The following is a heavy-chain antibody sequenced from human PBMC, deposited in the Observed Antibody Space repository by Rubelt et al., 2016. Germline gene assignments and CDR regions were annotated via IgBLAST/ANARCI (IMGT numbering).Heavy chain of an antibody. CDR3: ASYYYDSSGYLDFSFVY. D-gene: IGHD3-22*01. V-gene: IGHV1-18*01. Sequence: QVQLVQSGAEVKKPGASVKVSCKASGYTFTSYGISWVRQAPGQGLEWMGWISAYNGNTNYAQKLQGRVTITRDTSASTAYMELSSLRSEDTAVYYCASYYYDSSGYLDFSFVYWGQGTLVTVSS. CDR2: ISAYNGNT. CDR1: GYTFTSYG. J-gene: IGHJ4*02.